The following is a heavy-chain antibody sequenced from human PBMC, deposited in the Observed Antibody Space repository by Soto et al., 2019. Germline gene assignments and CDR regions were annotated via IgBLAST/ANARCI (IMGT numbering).Heavy chain of an antibody. CDR1: GGSISSSSYY. D-gene: IGHD3-3*01. V-gene: IGHV4-39*01. Sequence: SETLSLTCTVSGGSISSSSYYWAWNRQSPGKGLEWIGSVYYNGFTYYNPSLKSRVTISVDTSKSQFSLKLTSVTAADTAVYYCARMGDFWSGPGELDPWGQGTLVTVSS. CDR2: VYYNGFT. J-gene: IGHJ5*02. CDR3: ARMGDFWSGPGELDP.